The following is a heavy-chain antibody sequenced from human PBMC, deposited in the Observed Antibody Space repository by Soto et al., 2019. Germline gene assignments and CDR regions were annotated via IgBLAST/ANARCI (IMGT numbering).Heavy chain of an antibody. Sequence: TSETLSLTCAISGAPITWGGYSWNWIRHPPGKGLEWIGYIFHGGSTYYNPSLRSRVTISVDRSRTQFSLKMSSVTAADTAVYYCARGRVVVPAAVMFNCLDPWGQGALVTVSS. V-gene: IGHV4-30-2*01. D-gene: IGHD2-2*01. CDR1: GAPITWGGYS. J-gene: IGHJ5*02. CDR2: IFHGGST. CDR3: ARGRVVVPAAVMFNCLDP.